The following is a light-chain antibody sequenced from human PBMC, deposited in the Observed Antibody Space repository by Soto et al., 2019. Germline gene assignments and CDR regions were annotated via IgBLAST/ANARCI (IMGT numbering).Light chain of an antibody. CDR2: GAF. CDR3: QQLNSYPVT. Sequence: DIQMTQSPSAMSASVGDRVTITCRASQGINDNLAWFQQKPGQVPKRLIYGAFSLQRGVPSRFSGSGSGTEFTLTISSLQPEDFATYYCQQLNSYPVTFGQGTRLEIK. V-gene: IGKV1-17*03. J-gene: IGKJ5*01. CDR1: QGINDN.